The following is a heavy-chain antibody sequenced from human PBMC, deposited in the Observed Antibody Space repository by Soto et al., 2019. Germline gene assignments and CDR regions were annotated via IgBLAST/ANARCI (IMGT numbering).Heavy chain of an antibody. CDR3: ARDLPGPLDY. J-gene: IGHJ4*02. Sequence: QVQLVESGGGVVQPGRSLRLSCTASGFTFSNYGMHWVRQAPGKGLECVAVIWYDGSNKYYVDSVKGRFTISRDTSKNTLYLQMNSLRVEDTAVYYCARDLPGPLDYWGQGTLVTVSS. V-gene: IGHV3-33*01. CDR2: IWYDGSNK. CDR1: GFTFSNYG.